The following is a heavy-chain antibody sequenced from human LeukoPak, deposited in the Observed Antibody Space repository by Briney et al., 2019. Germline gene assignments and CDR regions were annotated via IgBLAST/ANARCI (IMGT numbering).Heavy chain of an antibody. V-gene: IGHV3-66*01. CDR3: ARGGPAAGRFDY. J-gene: IGHJ4*02. Sequence: GGSLRLSCAASGFTVSSNYMSWVRLAPGKGLEWVSVIYSGGSTYYADSVKGRFTISRDNSKNTLYLQMNSLRAGDTAVYYCARGGPAAGRFDYWGQGTLVTVSS. CDR1: GFTVSSNY. D-gene: IGHD6-13*01. CDR2: IYSGGST.